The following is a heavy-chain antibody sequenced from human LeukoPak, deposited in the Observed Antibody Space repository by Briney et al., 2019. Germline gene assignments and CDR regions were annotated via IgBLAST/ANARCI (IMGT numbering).Heavy chain of an antibody. D-gene: IGHD1-7*01. CDR1: GYTFIDYF. CDR3: VRSVSGTLGGAFDI. J-gene: IGHJ3*02. Sequence: ASVKVSCKASGYTFIDYFIHWMRQTPGQGLEWLGWINPNSGVTRYAQKFQDRVTMTRDTAAYMELSSLKTDDTAVYYCVRSVSGTLGGAFDIWGQGTAVTVSS. V-gene: IGHV1-2*02. CDR2: INPNSGVT.